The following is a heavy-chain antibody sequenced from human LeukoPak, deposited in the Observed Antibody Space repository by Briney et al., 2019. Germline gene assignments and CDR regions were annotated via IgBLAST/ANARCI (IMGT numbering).Heavy chain of an antibody. Sequence: PGGSLRLSCAASGFTFSSYAMSWVRQAPGKGLEWVLGISGNGGTTYYSNSVKGRFTTSRDNSKNTLYLQMNGLRAEDTAIYYCVKGAAKFDSWGQGTLVTVSS. V-gene: IGHV3-23*01. J-gene: IGHJ4*02. CDR1: GFTFSSYA. D-gene: IGHD6-13*01. CDR2: ISGNGGTT. CDR3: VKGAAKFDS.